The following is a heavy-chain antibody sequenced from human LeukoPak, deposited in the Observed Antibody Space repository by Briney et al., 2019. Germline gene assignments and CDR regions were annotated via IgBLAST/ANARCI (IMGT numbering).Heavy chain of an antibody. CDR1: GHTLIELS. V-gene: IGHV1-24*01. CDR3: ARARIIAAAGTLGY. CDR2: FDPEKDEI. J-gene: IGHJ4*02. D-gene: IGHD6-13*01. Sequence: GASVKVSCKISGHTLIELSMHWVRQAPGQGLEWMGGFDPEKDEIIYAQKFQGRVTMTEDTSTDTAYLELSSLRSEDTAVYYCARARIIAAAGTLGYCCQGTLVIVSA.